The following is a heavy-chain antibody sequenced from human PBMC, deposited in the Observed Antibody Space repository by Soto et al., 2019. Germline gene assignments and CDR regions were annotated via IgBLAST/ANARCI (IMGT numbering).Heavy chain of an antibody. J-gene: IGHJ4*02. CDR3: ARASRSNWNDVCFDY. D-gene: IGHD1-1*01. CDR1: GFTFSSYW. Sequence: GGSLRLSCAASGFTFSSYWMHWVRQAPGKGLVWVSRINSDGSSTSYADSVKGRFTISRDNAKNTLYLQMNSLRAEDTAVYYCARASRSNWNDVCFDYWGQGTLVTVSS. V-gene: IGHV3-74*01. CDR2: INSDGSST.